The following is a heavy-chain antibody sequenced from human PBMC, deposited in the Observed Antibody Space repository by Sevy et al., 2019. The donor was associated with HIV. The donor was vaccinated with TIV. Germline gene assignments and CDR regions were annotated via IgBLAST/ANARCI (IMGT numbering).Heavy chain of an antibody. D-gene: IGHD1-26*01. V-gene: IGHV3-48*02. CDR2: ISSSSSTI. Sequence: GGSLRLSCAASGFTFSSYSMNWVRQAPGKGLEWVSYISSSSSTIYYADSVKGRFTISRDNAKNSLYLQMNSLRDEDTAVYYCARVSESFYFYYYYGMDVWGQGTTVTVSS. CDR3: ARVSESFYFYYYYGMDV. J-gene: IGHJ6*02. CDR1: GFTFSSYS.